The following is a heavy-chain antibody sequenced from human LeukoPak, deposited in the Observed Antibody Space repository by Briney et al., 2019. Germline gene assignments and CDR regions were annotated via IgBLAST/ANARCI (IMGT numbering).Heavy chain of an antibody. V-gene: IGHV4-30-2*01. J-gene: IGHJ4*02. Sequence: PSETLSLTCTVSGGSISSGGYYWSWIRQPPGKGLEWIGYIYHSGSTYYNPSLKSRVTISVDRSKNQFSLKLSSVTAADTAVYYCARVAGGSSWSPGGFDYWGQGTLVTVSS. CDR1: GGSISSGGYY. CDR2: IYHSGST. D-gene: IGHD6-13*01. CDR3: ARVAGGSSWSPGGFDY.